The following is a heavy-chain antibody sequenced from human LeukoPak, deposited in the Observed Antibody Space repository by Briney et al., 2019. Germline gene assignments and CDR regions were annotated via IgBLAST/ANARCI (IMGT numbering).Heavy chain of an antibody. V-gene: IGHV3-7*04. CDR3: ARGGSGSS. CDR1: GFMFSNYW. J-gene: IGHJ5*02. Sequence: PGGSLRLSCAASGFMFSNYWMNWVRQAPGKGLEWVATIKEDGGEKYYVDSVKGRFTISRDNAKNSLSPQMTTLRVEDTAVYYCARGGSGSSWGQGTLVTVSS. D-gene: IGHD3-10*01. CDR2: IKEDGGEK.